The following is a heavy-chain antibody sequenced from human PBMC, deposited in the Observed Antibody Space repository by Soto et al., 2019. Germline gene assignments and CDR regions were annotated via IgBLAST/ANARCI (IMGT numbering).Heavy chain of an antibody. CDR1: GYTFTSYG. CDR2: ISAYNGNT. Sequence: ASVKVSCKASGYTFTSYGISWVRQAPGQGLEWMGWISAYNGNTNYAQKLQGRVTMTTDTSTSTAYMELRSLRSDDTAVYYCAXDTRVLVRMWPFDYWGQGTLVTV. J-gene: IGHJ4*02. D-gene: IGHD3-10*01. V-gene: IGHV1-18*01. CDR3: AXDTRVLVRMWPFDY.